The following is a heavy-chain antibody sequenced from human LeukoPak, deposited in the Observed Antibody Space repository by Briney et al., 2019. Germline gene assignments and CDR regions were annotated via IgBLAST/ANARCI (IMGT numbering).Heavy chain of an antibody. V-gene: IGHV3-23*01. CDR3: AKDQGFSSGSPIDY. J-gene: IGHJ4*02. Sequence: GGSLRLSCAASGFTFSSYAMSWVRQAPGKGLEWVPAISGSGGSTYYADSVKGRFTISRDNSKNTLYLQMNSLRAEDTAVYYCAKDQGFSSGSPIDYWGQGTLVTVSS. CDR2: ISGSGGST. D-gene: IGHD2-15*01. CDR1: GFTFSSYA.